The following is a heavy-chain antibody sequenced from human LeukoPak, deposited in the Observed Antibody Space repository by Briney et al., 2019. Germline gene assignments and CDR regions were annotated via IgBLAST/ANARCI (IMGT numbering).Heavy chain of an antibody. CDR2: FDPDDGET. J-gene: IGHJ5*02. V-gene: IGHV1-24*01. CDR3: TLLWFGELNIHWFDP. D-gene: IGHD3-10*01. CDR1: GYTLTELS. Sequence: ASVKVSCKVSGYTLTELSMHWVRQAPGKGLEWMGGFDPDDGETIYAQKFQGRVTMTEDTSTDTAYMELSSLRSEDTAVYYCTLLWFGELNIHWFDPWGQGTLVTVSS.